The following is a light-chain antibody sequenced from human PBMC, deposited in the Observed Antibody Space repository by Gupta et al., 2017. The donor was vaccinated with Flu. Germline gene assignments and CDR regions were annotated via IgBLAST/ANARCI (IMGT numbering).Light chain of an antibody. J-gene: IGLJ3*02. CDR2: DNN. CDR1: SSNIGNNY. Sequence: QSVLTQPPSVSAAPGQKVPISCSGSSSNIGNNYVSWYQQLPGTAPKLLIYDNNKRPSVIPDRFSCSKSGTSATLGITGLQTGDEADYYCGTWDSSLSAGVFGGGTKLTVL. CDR3: GTWDSSLSAGV. V-gene: IGLV1-51*01.